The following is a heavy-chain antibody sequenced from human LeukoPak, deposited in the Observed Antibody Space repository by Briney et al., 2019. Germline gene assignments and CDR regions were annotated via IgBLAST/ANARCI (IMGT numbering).Heavy chain of an antibody. Sequence: GGSLRLSCAASGFTFSSHGMNWVRQAPGKGLEWVSGISPSGDILYYADSVKGQFTISRDNSKNTVYLQMNSLRAEDTAVYYCTTDRDPPQGYWGQGTLVTVSS. J-gene: IGHJ4*02. V-gene: IGHV3-23*01. CDR1: GFTFSSHG. CDR3: TTDRDPPQGY. CDR2: ISPSGDIL.